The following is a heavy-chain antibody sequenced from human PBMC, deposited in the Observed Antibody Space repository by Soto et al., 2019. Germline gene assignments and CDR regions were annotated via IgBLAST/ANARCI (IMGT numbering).Heavy chain of an antibody. D-gene: IGHD1-20*01. Sequence: ASVNVSCKSSGYTFTSYYIHWVRQAPGQGLEWMGIINPSGGSTSYAQKFQGRVTMTRDTSTSTVYMELSSLRSEDTAVYYCARDGVTGTDLSYYYYYGMDVWGQGTTVTVSS. CDR2: INPSGGST. V-gene: IGHV1-46*01. J-gene: IGHJ6*02. CDR1: GYTFTSYY. CDR3: ARDGVTGTDLSYYYYYGMDV.